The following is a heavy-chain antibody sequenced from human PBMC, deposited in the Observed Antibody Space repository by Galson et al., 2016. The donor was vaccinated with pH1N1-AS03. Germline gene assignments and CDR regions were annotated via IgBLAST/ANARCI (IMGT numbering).Heavy chain of an antibody. V-gene: IGHV4-39*07. CDR1: GASVSHYASY. CDR3: ARDRRDCSGGSCSQDGWFDP. J-gene: IGHJ5*02. CDR2: VSARGTT. Sequence: ETLSLTCSVSGASVSHYASYWGWIRQAPGKGLEWIATVSARGTTYHNPSLDSRLTISLDTSKNHFSLTLTSVTATDTAMYYCARDRRDCSGGSCSQDGWFDPWGQGTLVVVSS. D-gene: IGHD2-15*01.